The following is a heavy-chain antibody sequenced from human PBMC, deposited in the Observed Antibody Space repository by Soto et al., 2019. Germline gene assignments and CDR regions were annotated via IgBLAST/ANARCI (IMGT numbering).Heavy chain of an antibody. D-gene: IGHD2-15*01. V-gene: IGHV3-7*01. CDR2: IKPDGSEG. CDR1: GFTFSNHW. Sequence: PGGSLRLSCAASGFTFSNHWMSWVRQAPGKGLEWAASIKPDGSEGYYVDSVKGRFTISRDNAKNSLSLQMNSLRGDDTTAYYCARLLGTSTTYDYWGQGTLVTVSS. J-gene: IGHJ4*02. CDR3: ARLLGTSTTYDY.